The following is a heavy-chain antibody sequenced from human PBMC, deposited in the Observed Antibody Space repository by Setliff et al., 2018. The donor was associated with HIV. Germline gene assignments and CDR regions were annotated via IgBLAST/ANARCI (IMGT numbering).Heavy chain of an antibody. D-gene: IGHD4-4*01. V-gene: IGHV1-69*04. CDR3: AAARLLNDYRDPGAYYFDC. J-gene: IGHJ4*02. Sequence: SVKISCKTSGGTFSNYGTNWVRQAPGQGLEWMGRIIPRFDITNYPQKFQGRVRLTADKSTSTAYLELSSMRSEDTAVYYCAAARLLNDYRDPGAYYFDCWGQGTLVTV. CDR2: IIPRFDIT. CDR1: GGTFSNYG.